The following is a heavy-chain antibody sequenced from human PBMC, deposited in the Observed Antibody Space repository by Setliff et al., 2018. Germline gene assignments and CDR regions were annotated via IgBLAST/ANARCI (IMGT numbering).Heavy chain of an antibody. CDR1: GFTFSSYW. J-gene: IGHJ4*02. V-gene: IGHV3-7*01. D-gene: IGHD6-25*01. CDR3: ARSRRPRRLQSDFDH. Sequence: GGSLRLSCADSGFTFSSYWMSWVRQAPGKGLEWVANIKEDGSDKYYADSVKGRFSISRDSAKSSLFLQMNSLRGEDTAVYYCARSRRPRRLQSDFDHWGQGTLVTVS. CDR2: IKEDGSDK.